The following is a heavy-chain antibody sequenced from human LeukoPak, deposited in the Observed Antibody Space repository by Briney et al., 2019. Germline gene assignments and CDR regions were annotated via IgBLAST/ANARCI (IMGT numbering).Heavy chain of an antibody. CDR2: ISGSGGST. J-gene: IGHJ4*02. CDR3: AKESDGLRITIFLDY. CDR1: GFTFNSYA. V-gene: IGHV3-23*01. D-gene: IGHD3-3*01. Sequence: GGSLRLSCAASGFTFNSYAMSWVRQAPGKGLEWVSAISGSGGSTYYADSVEGRFTISRDNSKNTLYLQMNSPRAEDTAVYYCAKESDGLRITIFLDYWGQGTLVTVSS.